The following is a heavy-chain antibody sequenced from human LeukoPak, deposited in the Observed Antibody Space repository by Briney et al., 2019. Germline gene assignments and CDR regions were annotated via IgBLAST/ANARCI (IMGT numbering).Heavy chain of an antibody. J-gene: IGHJ4*02. CDR1: GGSISSYY. CDR2: IYYSGST. CDR3: ARVLAYCGGDCYPLDY. D-gene: IGHD2-21*02. V-gene: IGHV4-59*01. Sequence: SETLSLTCTVSGGSISSYYWSWIRQPPGKGLEWIGYIYYSGSTNYNPSLKSRVTISVDTSKNQFSLKLSSVTAADTAVYYCARVLAYCGGDCYPLDYWGRGTLVTVSS.